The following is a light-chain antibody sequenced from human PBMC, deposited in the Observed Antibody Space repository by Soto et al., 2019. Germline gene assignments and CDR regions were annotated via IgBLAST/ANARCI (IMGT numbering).Light chain of an antibody. Sequence: QSALTQPASVSASPGQSITIPCTGTTSDIGGSNYVSWYQQHPDRAPKLVIYDVTYRPSGVSSRFSGSKSGNTASLTISGLQAEDEGDYFCSSYTSTNSVVFGGGTKLTVL. CDR1: TSDIGGSNY. J-gene: IGLJ2*01. CDR3: SSYTSTNSVV. V-gene: IGLV2-14*03. CDR2: DVT.